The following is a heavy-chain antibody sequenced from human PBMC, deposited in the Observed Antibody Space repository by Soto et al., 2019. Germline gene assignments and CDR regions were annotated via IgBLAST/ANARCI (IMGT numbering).Heavy chain of an antibody. J-gene: IGHJ6*02. D-gene: IGHD4-17*01. Sequence: QVQLVQSGAEVKKPGSSVKVSCKASGGTFSSYAISWVRQAPGQGLEWMGGIIPIFGTANYAQKFQGRVTITADESTSTAYMELSSLRSEDTAVYYCARGRWGTVTTFPRNHYYYYGMDVWGQGTTVTVSS. CDR2: IIPIFGTA. CDR3: ARGRWGTVTTFPRNHYYYYGMDV. CDR1: GGTFSSYA. V-gene: IGHV1-69*01.